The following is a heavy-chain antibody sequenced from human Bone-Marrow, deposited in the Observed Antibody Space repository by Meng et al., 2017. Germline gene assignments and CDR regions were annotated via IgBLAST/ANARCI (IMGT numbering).Heavy chain of an antibody. CDR1: GFTFSNYE. CDR2: ISSSGSTE. D-gene: IGHD3-10*01. J-gene: IGHJ4*02. Sequence: GESLKISCAASGFTFSNYEMNWVRQAPGKGLEWVSYISSSGSTEYYADSVKGRFTISRDNAKNSLYLQMNSLRAEDTAVYYCARDAHYYGSGSPALGDYWGQGTLVTVSS. CDR3: ARDAHYYGSGSPALGDY. V-gene: IGHV3-48*03.